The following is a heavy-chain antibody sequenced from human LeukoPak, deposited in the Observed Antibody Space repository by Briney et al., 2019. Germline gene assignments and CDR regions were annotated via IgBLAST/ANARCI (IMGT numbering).Heavy chain of an antibody. J-gene: IGHJ4*02. Sequence: PSQTLSLTCTVSGGSISSGGYSWSWIRQHPGKGLEWIGYIYYSGSTYYNPSLKSRVTISVDTSKNQFSLKLSSVTAADTAVYYCARNGDCYSCFDYWGQGTLVTVSS. CDR1: GGSISSGGYS. D-gene: IGHD2-21*02. V-gene: IGHV4-31*03. CDR2: IYYSGST. CDR3: ARNGDCYSCFDY.